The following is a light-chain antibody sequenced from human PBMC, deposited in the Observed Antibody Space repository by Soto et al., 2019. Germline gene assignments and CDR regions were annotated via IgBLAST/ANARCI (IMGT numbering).Light chain of an antibody. V-gene: IGKV3-11*01. J-gene: IGKJ1*01. CDR2: GAS. CDR3: HQRQSWPRT. CDR1: QSVSSY. Sequence: EIVLTQSPATLSLSPGERATLSCRASQSVSSYLAWYQQKPGQAPRLLIYGASNRATGIPARFSGSGSGTDLTLTISDVQPEDFALYYCHQRQSWPRTFGQGTKVDIK.